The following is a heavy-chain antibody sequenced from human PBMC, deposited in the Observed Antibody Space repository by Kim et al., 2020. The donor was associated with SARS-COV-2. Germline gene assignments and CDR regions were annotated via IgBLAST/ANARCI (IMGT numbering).Heavy chain of an antibody. CDR3: ARGGSSGWYQGAFDI. D-gene: IGHD6-19*01. Sequence: SETLSLTCTVSGGSISSYYWSWIRQPPGKGLEWIGYIYYSGSTNHNPSLKSRVTISVDTSKNQFSLKLSSVTAADTAVYYCARGGSSGWYQGAFDIWGQGTMVTVSS. J-gene: IGHJ3*02. CDR2: IYYSGST. CDR1: GGSISSYY. V-gene: IGHV4-59*13.